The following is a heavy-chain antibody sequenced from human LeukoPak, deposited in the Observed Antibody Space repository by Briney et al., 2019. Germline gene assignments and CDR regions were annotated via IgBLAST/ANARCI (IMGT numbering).Heavy chain of an antibody. Sequence: GGSLRLSCAASGFTFSSYAMSWVRQAPGKGLECISGFSGSGGSTYYADSVKGRFTISRDNSKNTLYLQMNSLRAEDTAVYYCAKDQVHYYGSGSYYPGYFDYWGQGTLVTVSS. CDR1: GFTFSSYA. CDR2: FSGSGGST. CDR3: AKDQVHYYGSGSYYPGYFDY. V-gene: IGHV3-23*01. J-gene: IGHJ4*02. D-gene: IGHD3-10*01.